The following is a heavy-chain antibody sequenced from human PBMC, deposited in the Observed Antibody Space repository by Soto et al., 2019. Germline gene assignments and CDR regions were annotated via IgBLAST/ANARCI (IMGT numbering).Heavy chain of an antibody. J-gene: IGHJ4*02. Sequence: GGSLRLSCAASGFTFSSYGMHWVRQAPGKGLEWVAVISYDGSNKYYADSVKGRFTISRDNSKNTLYLQMNSLRAEDTAVYYCAKDLTIFGVVIIPSLCDYWGQGTLVTVSS. CDR1: GFTFSSYG. D-gene: IGHD3-3*01. V-gene: IGHV3-30*18. CDR3: AKDLTIFGVVIIPSLCDY. CDR2: ISYDGSNK.